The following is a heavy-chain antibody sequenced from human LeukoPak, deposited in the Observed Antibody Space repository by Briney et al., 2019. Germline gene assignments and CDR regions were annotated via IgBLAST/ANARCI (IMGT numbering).Heavy chain of an antibody. CDR1: GFTFSSYS. D-gene: IGHD3-10*01. CDR2: ISTGSTTI. Sequence: GGSLRLSCVASGFTFSSYSMNWVRQAPGKGLEWVSYISTGSTTIYYADSVKGRFTISRDNAKNSLYLQMNSLRAEDTAVYYCARESGSEFDYWGQGTLVTVSS. CDR3: ARESGSEFDY. J-gene: IGHJ4*02. V-gene: IGHV3-48*04.